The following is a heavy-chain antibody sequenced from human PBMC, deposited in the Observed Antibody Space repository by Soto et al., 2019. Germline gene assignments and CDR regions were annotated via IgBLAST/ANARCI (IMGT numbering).Heavy chain of an antibody. CDR3: ARAMAGGRYYYYYMDV. CDR1: GGSFSGYY. CDR2: INHSGST. J-gene: IGHJ6*03. Sequence: LSLTCAVYGGSFSGYYWSWIRQPPGKGLEWIGEINHSGSTNYNPSLKSRVTISVDTSKNQFSLKLSSVTAADTAVYYCARAMAGGRYYYYYMDVWGKGTTVTVSS. D-gene: IGHD3-10*01. V-gene: IGHV4-34*01.